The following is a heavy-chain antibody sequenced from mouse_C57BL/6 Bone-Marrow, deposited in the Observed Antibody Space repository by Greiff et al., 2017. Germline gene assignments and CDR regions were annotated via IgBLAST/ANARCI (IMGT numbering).Heavy chain of an antibody. D-gene: IGHD3-1*01. Sequence: EVKLMESGGGLVKPGGSLKLSCAASGFTFSSYAMSWVRPTPEKRLEWVATISDGGSYTSYPDNGKGRFTIARDKAKNNLYLQMRHLQSEDTAMYYSARGRDYWYFDVWGTGTTVTVSS. J-gene: IGHJ1*03. V-gene: IGHV5-4*03. CDR1: GFTFSSYA. CDR2: ISDGGSYT. CDR3: ARGRDYWYFDV.